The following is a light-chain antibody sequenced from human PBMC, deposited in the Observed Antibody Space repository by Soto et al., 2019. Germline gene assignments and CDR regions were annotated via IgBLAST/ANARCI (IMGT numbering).Light chain of an antibody. J-gene: IGLJ1*01. V-gene: IGLV2-14*03. CDR3: TSYTPSSTYV. CDR2: AVS. CDR1: SSDVGNYDY. Sequence: QSALTQHASVSGSPGQSITISCTGTSSDVGNYDYVSWYQQYPGKAPKLMIYAVSRRPSGVSNRFSGSKSGNTASLTISGLQAEDEADYYCTSYTPSSTYVFGTGTKLTVL.